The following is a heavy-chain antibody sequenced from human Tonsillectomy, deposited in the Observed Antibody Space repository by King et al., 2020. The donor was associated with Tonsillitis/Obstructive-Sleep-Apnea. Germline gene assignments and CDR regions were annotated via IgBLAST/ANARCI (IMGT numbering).Heavy chain of an antibody. CDR1: GFSLTTGGVG. D-gene: IGHD3-3*01. J-gene: IGHJ3*02. V-gene: IGHV2-5*02. CDR3: ARGNYDSDAFDI. CDR2: IYWDDDK. Sequence: TLQESGPTLVKPTQTLTLTCTFSGFSLTTGGVGVGWIRQPPGQALDWLALIYWDDDKHYSPSLKSRLTITKDTSKNQVVLTMTNMDPVDTATYYCARGNYDSDAFDIWGQGTMVTVSS.